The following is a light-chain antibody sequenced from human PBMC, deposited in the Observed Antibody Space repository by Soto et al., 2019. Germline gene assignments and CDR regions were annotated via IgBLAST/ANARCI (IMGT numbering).Light chain of an antibody. CDR3: QVWDTSNAL. J-gene: IGLJ2*01. CDR1: NIGSKN. V-gene: IGLV3-9*01. Sequence: SYELTQPLSVSVALGQTARITCGGSNIGSKNVHWYQQKPGQAPVLVIYNDNSRPSGIPERVSGSNSGSTATLTISRAQAGDEADYYCQVWDTSNALIGGGTKLTVL. CDR2: NDN.